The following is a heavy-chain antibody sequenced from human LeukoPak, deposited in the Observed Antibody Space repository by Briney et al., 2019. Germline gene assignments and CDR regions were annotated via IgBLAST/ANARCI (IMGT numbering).Heavy chain of an antibody. CDR3: TRGNWNDDGFNPRWYYFDY. V-gene: IGHV3-49*04. D-gene: IGHD1-1*01. CDR2: IRSKAYGGTT. Sequence: GGSLRLSCTASGFTFGDYAMSWVRQAPGKGLEWVGFIRSKAYGGTTEYAASVKGRFTISRDDSKSIAYLQMNSLKTEDTAVYYCTRGNWNDDGFNPRWYYFDYWGQGTLVTVSS. J-gene: IGHJ4*02. CDR1: GFTFGDYA.